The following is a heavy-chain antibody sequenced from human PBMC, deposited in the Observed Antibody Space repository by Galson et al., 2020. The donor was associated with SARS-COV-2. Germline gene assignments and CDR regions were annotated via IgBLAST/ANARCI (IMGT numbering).Heavy chain of an antibody. CDR3: ASVHRGSYHAAFDI. D-gene: IGHD1-26*01. V-gene: IGHV3-30*04. CDR1: GFTFSSYA. CDR2: ISYDGSNK. J-gene: IGHJ3*02. Sequence: QLGESLKISCAASGFTFSSYAMHWVRQAPGKGLEWVAVISYDGSNKYYADSVKGRFTISRDNSKNTLYLQMNSLRAEDTAVYYCASVHRGSYHAAFDIWGQGTMVTVSS.